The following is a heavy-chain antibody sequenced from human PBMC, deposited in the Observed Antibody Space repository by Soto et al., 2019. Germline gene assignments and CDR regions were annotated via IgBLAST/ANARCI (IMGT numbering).Heavy chain of an antibody. D-gene: IGHD3-22*01. V-gene: IGHV1-46*01. CDR1: GYTFIKYY. J-gene: IGHJ4*02. CDR3: ARAYDSSGYYLGGYYFDY. CDR2: IDPSRGSA. Sequence: ASVKASFKASGYTFIKYYIEWLRQSPGQGLEWMGMIDPSRGSASYAQRFQGRVTITADESTSTAYMELSSLRSEDTAVYYCARAYDSSGYYLGGYYFDYWGQETLVTVSS.